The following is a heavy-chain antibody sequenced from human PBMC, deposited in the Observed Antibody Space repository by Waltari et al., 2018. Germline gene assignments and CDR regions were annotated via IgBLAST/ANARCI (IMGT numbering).Heavy chain of an antibody. CDR1: GGSISSGGYY. CDR2: IYSSGST. Sequence: QVQLQESGPGLVKPSQTLSLTCTVPGGSISSGGYYWSWLRPHPGQGLEWIGYIYSSGSTYYNPSLKSRVTIAVDTSKNQFSLKLSSVTAADTAVYYCASRGRQQLWSLWGGAFDIWGQGTMVTVSS. D-gene: IGHD5-18*01. V-gene: IGHV4-31*03. J-gene: IGHJ3*02. CDR3: ASRGRQQLWSLWGGAFDI.